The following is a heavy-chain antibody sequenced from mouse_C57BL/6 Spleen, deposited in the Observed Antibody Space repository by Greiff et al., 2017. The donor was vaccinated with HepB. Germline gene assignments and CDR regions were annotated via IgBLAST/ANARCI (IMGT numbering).Heavy chain of an antibody. V-gene: IGHV1-81*01. CDR1: GYTFTSYG. D-gene: IGHD2-4*01. CDR3: ARGGLRRGVDY. CDR2: IYPRSGNT. Sequence: VQLQQSGAELARPGASVKLSCKASGYTFTSYGISWVKQRTGQGLEWIGEIYPRSGNTYYNEKFKGKATLTADKSSSTAYMELRSLTSEDSAVYFCARGGLRRGVDYWGQGTTLTVSS. J-gene: IGHJ2*01.